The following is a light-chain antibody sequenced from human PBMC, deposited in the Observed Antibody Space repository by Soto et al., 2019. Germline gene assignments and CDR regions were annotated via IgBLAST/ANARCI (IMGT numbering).Light chain of an antibody. CDR1: QSISSY. Sequence: DIPMTQSPSSLSASVGDRVTITCRASQSISSYFNWYQQKPGKAPKLLIYAASSLQSGVPSRFSGSGSGTDFTLTIAGLQPEDSASYFCQQSISAPLTFGGGTKVEIK. CDR2: AAS. V-gene: IGKV1-39*01. CDR3: QQSISAPLT. J-gene: IGKJ4*01.